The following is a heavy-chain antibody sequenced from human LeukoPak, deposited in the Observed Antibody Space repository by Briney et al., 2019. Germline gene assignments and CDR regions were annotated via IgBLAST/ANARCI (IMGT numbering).Heavy chain of an antibody. CDR2: IYPNNGGT. J-gene: IGHJ4*02. D-gene: IGHD6-13*01. Sequence: ASVNVSCKASGYTFTDNYVHWVRQVPGQGLEWMGWIYPNNGGTNYAQKFQGRVTMTRDTSISTAYLDLSGLRSDDTAVYFCAREIWYYSQWGQGTLVTVSS. V-gene: IGHV1-2*02. CDR3: AREIWYYSQ. CDR1: GYTFTDNY.